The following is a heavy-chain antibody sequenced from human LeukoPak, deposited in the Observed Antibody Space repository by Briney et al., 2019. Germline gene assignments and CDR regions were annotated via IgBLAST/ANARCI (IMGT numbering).Heavy chain of an antibody. J-gene: IGHJ4*02. D-gene: IGHD4-11*01. CDR2: IIPIFGTA. Sequence: SVKVSCKASGGTFSSYAISWVRQAPGQGLEWTGGIIPIFGTANYAQKFQGRVTITADESTSTAYMELSSLRSEDTAVYYCARDPLTPTVRVSYYFDYWGQGTLVTVSS. CDR1: GGTFSSYA. CDR3: ARDPLTPTVRVSYYFDY. V-gene: IGHV1-69*13.